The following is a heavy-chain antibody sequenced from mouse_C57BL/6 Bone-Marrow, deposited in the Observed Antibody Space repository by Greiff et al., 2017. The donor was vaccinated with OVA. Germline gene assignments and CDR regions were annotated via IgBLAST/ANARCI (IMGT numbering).Heavy chain of an antibody. CDR3: ANYYGRRSWFAY. CDR2: INPYNGGT. Sequence: EVQLQQSGPVLVKPGASVKMSCKASGYTFTDYYMNWVKQSHGKSLEWIGVINPYNGGTSYNQKFKGKATLTVDKSSSTAYMELNSLTSEDSAVYYCANYYGRRSWFAYWGQGTLVTVSA. CDR1: GYTFTDYY. J-gene: IGHJ3*01. V-gene: IGHV1-19*01. D-gene: IGHD1-1*01.